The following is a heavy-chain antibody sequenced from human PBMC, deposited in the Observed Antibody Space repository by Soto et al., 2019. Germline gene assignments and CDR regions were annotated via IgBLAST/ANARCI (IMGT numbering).Heavy chain of an antibody. CDR3: ANSNWYFDL. Sequence: QVQLQESGPGLVKPSETLSLTCTVSGGSISSYFWSWIRQPPGKGLEWIGYIYYTGSTNYNPSLTSRVTISVDTSKNQFSLQLSSVTAADTAVYYCANSNWYFDLWGRGTLVTVSS. CDR2: IYYTGST. CDR1: GGSISSYF. J-gene: IGHJ2*01. V-gene: IGHV4-59*01.